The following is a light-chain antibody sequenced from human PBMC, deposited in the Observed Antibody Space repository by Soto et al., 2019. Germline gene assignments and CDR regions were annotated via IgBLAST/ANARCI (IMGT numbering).Light chain of an antibody. J-gene: IGKJ1*01. CDR2: KAS. V-gene: IGKV1-5*03. CDR1: QSISSW. Sequence: SEFTRGQSTVSAAVEERGTVTFRASQSISSWLAWYQQKSGKAPKLLIYKASSLESGVPSRFSGSVSGTEFTLTISSLQSADFATYYCQQYNSYSTFGPGTKVDIK. CDR3: QQYNSYST.